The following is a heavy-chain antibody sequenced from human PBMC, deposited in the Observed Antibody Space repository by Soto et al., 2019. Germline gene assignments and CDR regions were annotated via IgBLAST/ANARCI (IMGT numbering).Heavy chain of an antibody. Sequence: SETLSLTCAVDGGSVSGYYWTWIRQPPGKGLEWIGEINHSGNTNYNPSLESRVTMSVDTSKNHFSLKLSSVTAADTAVYYCARGYYDSSGYYYYYYGMDVWGQGTTVTVSS. V-gene: IGHV4-34*01. CDR3: ARGYYDSSGYYYYYYGMDV. J-gene: IGHJ6*02. D-gene: IGHD3-22*01. CDR1: GGSVSGYY. CDR2: INHSGNT.